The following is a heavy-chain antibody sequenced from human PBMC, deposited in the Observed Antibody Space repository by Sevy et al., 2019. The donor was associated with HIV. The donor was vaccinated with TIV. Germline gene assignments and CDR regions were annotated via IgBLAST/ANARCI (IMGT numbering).Heavy chain of an antibody. CDR3: AGEGCSKPHDY. CDR2: FSFCCGKI. D-gene: IGHD2-2*01. J-gene: IGHJ4*02. Sequence: GGSLRLSCAASGFTFSNYAMSWVRQAPGKGLEWVSTFSFCCGKINYADSVKGRFTISRDNPKNTLYLQMNSLGAEDTAHYYLAGEGCSKPHDYWGQGTLVTVSS. V-gene: IGHV3-23*01. CDR1: GFTFSNYA.